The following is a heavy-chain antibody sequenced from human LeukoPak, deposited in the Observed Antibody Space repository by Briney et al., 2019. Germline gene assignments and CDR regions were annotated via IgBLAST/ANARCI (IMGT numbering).Heavy chain of an antibody. D-gene: IGHD6-19*01. V-gene: IGHV4-59*11. CDR2: IYYSGST. Sequence: SETLSLTCTVSGGSISSHYWSWIRQPPGKGLEWIGYIYYSGSTNYNPSLKSRVTISVDTSKNQFSLKLSSVTAADTAVYYCARVRPDSSGWYPNSDYWGQGTLVTVSS. J-gene: IGHJ4*02. CDR1: GGSISSHY. CDR3: ARVRPDSSGWYPNSDY.